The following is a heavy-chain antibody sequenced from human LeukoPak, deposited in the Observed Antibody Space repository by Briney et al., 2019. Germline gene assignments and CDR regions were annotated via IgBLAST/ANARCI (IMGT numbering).Heavy chain of an antibody. Sequence: PSQTLSLTCTVSGASICSVSYYWSSTRQHPGKGLEWIGFISYTGISYYNSSLQSPVLIPRDTLKNQFSLKMNSVIVADTAMYYCARGDYWGRGTLVTVSS. J-gene: IGHJ4*02. CDR1: GASICSVSYY. CDR2: ISYTGIS. V-gene: IGHV4-31*02. CDR3: ARGDY.